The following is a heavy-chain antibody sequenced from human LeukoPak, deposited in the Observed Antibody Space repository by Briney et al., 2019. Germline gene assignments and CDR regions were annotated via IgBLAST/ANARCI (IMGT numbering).Heavy chain of an antibody. J-gene: IGHJ4*02. CDR1: GGSINNYY. CDR2: IYYSGST. V-gene: IGHV4-59*08. Sequence: PSETLSLTCTVSGGSINNYYWSWLRQPPGKGLGWIGYIYYSGSTNYNPSLKSRVTISVDTSMNQFSLKLSSVSAADTAVYYCARHSSLTGWPFDHWGQGTLVTVSS. D-gene: IGHD1-1*01. CDR3: ARHSSLTGWPFDH.